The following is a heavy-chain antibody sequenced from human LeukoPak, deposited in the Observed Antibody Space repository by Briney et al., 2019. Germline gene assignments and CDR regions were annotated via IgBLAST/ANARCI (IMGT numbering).Heavy chain of an antibody. Sequence: SETLSLTCTVSGGSISSYYWSWIRQPPGKGLEWIGHIYHSGSANYSPSLKSRATMSADTSKNQFSLKLTSVTAADTAVYYCARGGGGYAFDYWGQGTLVTVSS. CDR2: IYHSGSA. CDR1: GGSISSYY. J-gene: IGHJ4*02. CDR3: ARGGGGYAFDY. D-gene: IGHD5-12*01. V-gene: IGHV4-59*01.